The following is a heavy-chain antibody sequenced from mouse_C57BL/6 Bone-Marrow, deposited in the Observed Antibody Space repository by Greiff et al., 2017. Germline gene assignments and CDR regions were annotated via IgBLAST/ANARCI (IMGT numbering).Heavy chain of an antibody. V-gene: IGHV1-53*01. CDR2: INPSNGGT. Sequence: QVQLQQSGTELVKPGASVKLSCKASGYTFTNYCMHWVKQSPGQSLEWIGDINPSNGGTNYKKKFKSKATLTVDKSSRTADMQLRSLTSEDSAVYYCARSGWISLFADWGQGTLVTVSA. CDR1: GYTFTNYC. J-gene: IGHJ3*01. CDR3: ARSGWISLFAD. D-gene: IGHD2-3*01.